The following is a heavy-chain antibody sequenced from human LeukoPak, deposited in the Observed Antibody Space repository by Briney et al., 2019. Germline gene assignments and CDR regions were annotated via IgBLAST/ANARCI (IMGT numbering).Heavy chain of an antibody. V-gene: IGHV3-30-3*01. CDR1: GSTFSSYA. CDR3: ARDREQWLGPYYYGMDV. CDR2: ISYDGSNK. D-gene: IGHD6-19*01. Sequence: PGGSLRLSCAASGSTFSSYAMHWVRQAPGKGLEWVAVISYDGSNKYYADSVKGRFTISRDNSKNTLYLQMNSLRAEDTAVYYCARDREQWLGPYYYGMDVWGQGTTVTVSS. J-gene: IGHJ6*02.